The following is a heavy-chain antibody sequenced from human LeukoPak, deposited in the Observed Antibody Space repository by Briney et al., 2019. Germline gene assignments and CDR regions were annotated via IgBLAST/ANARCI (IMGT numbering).Heavy chain of an antibody. J-gene: IGHJ4*02. V-gene: IGHV3-49*04. CDR1: GFTFSSYG. D-gene: IGHD3-16*01. CDR2: IRSRAYGGTT. Sequence: GGSLRLSCAASGFTFSSYGMHWVRQAPGKGLEWVGFIRSRAYGGTTEYAASVKGRFTISRDDSKSIAYLQMNSLKTEDTAVYYCTRREGGDWGQGTLVTVSS. CDR3: TRREGGD.